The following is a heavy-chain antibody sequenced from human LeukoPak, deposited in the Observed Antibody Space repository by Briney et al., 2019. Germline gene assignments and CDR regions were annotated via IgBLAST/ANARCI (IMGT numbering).Heavy chain of an antibody. CDR1: GFTFSSYA. CDR3: AKVIIVATITGAEDYYYGMDV. V-gene: IGHV3-23*01. J-gene: IGHJ6*02. D-gene: IGHD5-12*01. CDR2: ISGSGGST. Sequence: GGSLRLSCAASGFTFSSYAMSWVRQAPGKGLEWVSAISGSGGSTYYADSVKGRFTISRDNSKNTLYLQMNSLRAEDTAVYYCAKVIIVATITGAEDYYYGMDVWGQGTTVTVSS.